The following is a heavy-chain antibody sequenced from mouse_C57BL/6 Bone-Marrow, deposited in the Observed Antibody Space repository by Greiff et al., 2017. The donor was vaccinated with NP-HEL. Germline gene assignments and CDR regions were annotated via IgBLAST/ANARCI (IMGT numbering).Heavy chain of an antibody. CDR3: ARGNFAY. Sequence: EVQLQQSGPELVKPGASVKISCKASGYTFTDYYMNWVKQSHGKSLEWIGDINPNNGGTSYNQKFKGKAKLTVDKSSSTAYMELRSLTSEDSAVYYCARGNFAYWGQGTLVTVSA. D-gene: IGHD2-1*01. J-gene: IGHJ3*01. CDR2: INPNNGGT. CDR1: GYTFTDYY. V-gene: IGHV1-26*01.